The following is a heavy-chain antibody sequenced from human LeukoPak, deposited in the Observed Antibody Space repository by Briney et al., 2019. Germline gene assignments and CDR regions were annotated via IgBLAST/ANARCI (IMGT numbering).Heavy chain of an antibody. J-gene: IGHJ6*03. D-gene: IGHD6-19*01. V-gene: IGHV3-48*01. CDR3: AKDAGLVANYYYMDV. CDR2: ISSGSSTI. Sequence: GGSLRLSCAASGFSFSNFNMIWVRQAPGKGLEWISYISSGSSTIYFADSVKGRFTISRDNAKNSLYLQMNSLRAEDTAVYYCAKDAGLVANYYYMDVWGKGTTVTISS. CDR1: GFSFSNFN.